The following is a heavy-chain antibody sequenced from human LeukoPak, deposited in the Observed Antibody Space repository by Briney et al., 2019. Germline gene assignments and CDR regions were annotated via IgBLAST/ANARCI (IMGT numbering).Heavy chain of an antibody. CDR3: AREITFYPNWFDP. Sequence: GGSLRLSCAASGFTFSSYEMNWVRQAPGKGLEWVSYISSSGSTIYYADSVKGRFTISRDNAKNSLYLQMNSLRAEETAVYYCAREITFYPNWFDPWGQGTLVTVSS. CDR1: GFTFSSYE. CDR2: ISSSGSTI. J-gene: IGHJ5*02. V-gene: IGHV3-48*03. D-gene: IGHD3-16*01.